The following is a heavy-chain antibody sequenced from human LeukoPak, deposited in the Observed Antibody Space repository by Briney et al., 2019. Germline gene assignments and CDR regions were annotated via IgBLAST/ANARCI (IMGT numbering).Heavy chain of an antibody. CDR3: ARLDCSGGSCYQGENYYWYFDL. D-gene: IGHD2-15*01. J-gene: IGHJ2*01. CDR2: IYPGDSDT. Sequence: LGESLKISCKGSGYSFTSYWIGWVRQMPGKGLEWMGIIYPGDSDTRYSPSFQGQVTISADKSISTAYLQWSSLKASDTAVYYCARLDCSGGSCYQGENYYWYFDLWGRGTLVTVSS. V-gene: IGHV5-51*01. CDR1: GYSFTSYW.